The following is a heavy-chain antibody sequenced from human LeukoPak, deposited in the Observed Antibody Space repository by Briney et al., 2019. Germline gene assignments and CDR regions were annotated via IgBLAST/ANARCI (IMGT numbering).Heavy chain of an antibody. V-gene: IGHV5-51*07. D-gene: IGHD6-19*01. Sequence: GAPLKLSCKGSGYSFTTYWSGWVHQLRGKGRECMRFIHPGDSDTRYSPSLQGQVTISVEKSISTACLQWTRRKASETAMYFCVRGGWYDADSCGQGTLVTVSS. CDR1: GYSFTTYW. CDR3: VRGGWYDADS. J-gene: IGHJ5*01. CDR2: IHPGDSDT.